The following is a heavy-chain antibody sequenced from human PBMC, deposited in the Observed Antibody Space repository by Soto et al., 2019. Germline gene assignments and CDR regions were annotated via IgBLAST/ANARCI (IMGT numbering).Heavy chain of an antibody. CDR1: GGTFSSYA. CDR2: IIPIFGTA. V-gene: IGHV1-69*06. D-gene: IGHD4-17*01. CDR3: ARDRGDYGYYYGMDG. Sequence: QVQLVQSGAEVKKPGSSVTVSCKASGGTFSSYAISWVLQAPGQGLEWLGGIIPIFGTANYAQKFQGRVTITADKSTSTAYMELSSLSSEDTAGYYCARDRGDYGYYYGMDGWGQGTTVTVSS. J-gene: IGHJ6*02.